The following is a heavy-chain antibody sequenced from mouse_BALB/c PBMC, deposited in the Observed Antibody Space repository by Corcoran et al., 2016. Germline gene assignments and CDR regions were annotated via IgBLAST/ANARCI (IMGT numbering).Heavy chain of an antibody. CDR2: INPYNDGT. J-gene: IGHJ4*01. CDR3: ARYADGYVYYYAMDY. V-gene: IGHV1S136*01. D-gene: IGHD2-3*01. Sequence: EVQLQQSGPELVKPGASVKMSCKASGYTFTSYVMHWVKQKPGQGLEWIGYINPYNDGTKYNEKFKGKATLTSDKSSSTAYMELSSLTSEDSAVYYRARYADGYVYYYAMDYWGQGTSVTVSS. CDR1: GYTFTSYV.